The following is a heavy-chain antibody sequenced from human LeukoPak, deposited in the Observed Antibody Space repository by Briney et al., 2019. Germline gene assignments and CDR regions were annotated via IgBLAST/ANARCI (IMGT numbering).Heavy chain of an antibody. CDR1: EFTVSSNY. CDR3: TRDQMNY. D-gene: IGHD5-24*01. V-gene: IGHV3-53*01. J-gene: IGHJ4*02. CDR2: IFSNGDT. Sequence: GGSLRLSCTASEFTVSSNYMLWVRQAPGKGLEWVSLIFSNGDTHYADSVKGRFTISRGSSKNMVYLQMNSLSVGDTGMYYCTRDQMNYWGQGTLVTVSS.